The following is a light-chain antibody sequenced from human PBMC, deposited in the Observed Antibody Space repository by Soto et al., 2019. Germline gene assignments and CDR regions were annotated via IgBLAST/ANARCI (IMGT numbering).Light chain of an antibody. CDR2: GAS. Sequence: DIQMTQSPSSLSASVGDRVTITCRASQSIGNYLNWYQHKPGKAPKLLIYGASSSHSGVPSSFSGSGSGTDFTLTISSLQPEDFATYYCQQSYSTPLTFGGGTKVEIK. V-gene: IGKV1-39*01. CDR1: QSIGNY. CDR3: QQSYSTPLT. J-gene: IGKJ4*01.